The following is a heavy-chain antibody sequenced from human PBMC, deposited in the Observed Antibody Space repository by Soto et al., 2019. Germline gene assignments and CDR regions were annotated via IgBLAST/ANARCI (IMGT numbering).Heavy chain of an antibody. Sequence: VPVKVSSKPSGSTLSSPGFSWVLQAPGPGLEWMGCISGFNGNTDYAQKFQGRVTLTTDRSTSTAYMEGRGLRSEGTGVYYGGAGGYSNSSVYPPEWWDFDAWGQGPMVAVS. CDR1: GSTLSSPG. CDR3: GAGGYSNSSVYPPEWWDFDA. V-gene: IGHV1-18*01. CDR2: ISGFNGNT. D-gene: IGHD3-22*01. J-gene: IGHJ4*02.